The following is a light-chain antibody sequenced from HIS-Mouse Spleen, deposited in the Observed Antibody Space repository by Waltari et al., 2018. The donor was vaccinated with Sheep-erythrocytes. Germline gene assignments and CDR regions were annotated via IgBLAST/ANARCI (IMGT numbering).Light chain of an antibody. Sequence: DIQMTQSTSSLSASVGDIVTTPCRASQSISSYLNWYQQKPGKAPKLLIYAASSLQSGVPSRFSGSGSGTDFTLTISSLQPEDFATYYCQQSYSTPRTFGQGTKVEIK. V-gene: IGKV1-39*01. CDR3: QQSYSTPRT. CDR1: QSISSY. J-gene: IGKJ1*01. CDR2: AAS.